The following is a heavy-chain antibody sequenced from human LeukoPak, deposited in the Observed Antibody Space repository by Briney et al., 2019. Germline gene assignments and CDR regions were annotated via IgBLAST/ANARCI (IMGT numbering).Heavy chain of an antibody. D-gene: IGHD5-12*01. CDR3: ARGPSGYHNT. J-gene: IGHJ4*02. CDR2: ISSNECST. CDR1: VFTFSSYA. V-gene: IGHV3-64*01. Sequence: GVSLRLSCAASVFTFSSYAMHWVRQAPGKGRECVSAISSNECSTYYANSVKGRFTISRDNSKNTLYLQMNSLRAEDTAVYYCARGPSGYHNTGGQGTLVTVSS.